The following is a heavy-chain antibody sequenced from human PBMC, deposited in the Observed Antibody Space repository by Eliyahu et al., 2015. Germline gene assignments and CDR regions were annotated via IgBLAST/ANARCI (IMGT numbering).Heavy chain of an antibody. V-gene: IGHV3-15*01. CDR3: VTGVGASDCDH. CDR2: IKRKTDGATT. CDR1: GFTFTNAW. J-gene: IGHJ4*02. Sequence: EVQLVESGGGLIKPGGSVRLSCAASGFTFTNAWMSWGRQAPGKGLEWVARIKRKTDGATTDYATPVKGRFIISRDDSENTLFLQMNSLKTEDTAVYYCVTGVGASDCDHWGQGILVTVSS. D-gene: IGHD1-26*01.